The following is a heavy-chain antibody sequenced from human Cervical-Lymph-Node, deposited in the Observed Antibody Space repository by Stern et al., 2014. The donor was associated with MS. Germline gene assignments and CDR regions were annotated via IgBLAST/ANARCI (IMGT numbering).Heavy chain of an antibody. Sequence: QVQLQESGPGLVMPSGTLFLTCGVSGGSISSSHWWSWVRQPPGKGLEWIGGIYHSGSTNYNPSVKSRVTMSVDKSKTQFSLKLTSVTAADTAVYYCTRRVTGYSSPDYWGQGTLVTISS. CDR2: IYHSGST. CDR3: TRRVTGYSSPDY. CDR1: GGSISSSHW. D-gene: IGHD3-9*01. V-gene: IGHV4-4*02. J-gene: IGHJ4*02.